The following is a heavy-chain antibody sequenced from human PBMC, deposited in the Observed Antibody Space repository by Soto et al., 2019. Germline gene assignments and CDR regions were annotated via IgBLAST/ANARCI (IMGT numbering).Heavy chain of an antibody. V-gene: IGHV1-18*01. D-gene: IGHD6-19*01. CDR1: GYTFTSYG. J-gene: IGHJ4*02. Sequence: ASVKVSCKASGYTFTSYGICWVRQAPGQGLEWMGWISAYNGNTNYAQKLQGRVTMTTDTSTSTAYMELRSLRSDDTAVYYCARDKPPLSTGYSSGWYYFDYWGQGTLVTVSS. CDR3: ARDKPPLSTGYSSGWYYFDY. CDR2: ISAYNGNT.